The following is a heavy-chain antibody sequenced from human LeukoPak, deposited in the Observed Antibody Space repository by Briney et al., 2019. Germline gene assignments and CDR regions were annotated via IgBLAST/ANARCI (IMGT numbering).Heavy chain of an antibody. CDR3: ARALRVLAFAFDY. Sequence: GASVKVSCKASGGTFSSYGISWVRQAPGQGLEWMGRIIPMLGKPNYAQKFQGRVTITADKSSNTAYMELSSLRSEDTAVYYCARALRVLAFAFDYWGQGTLVTVSS. CDR2: IIPMLGKP. J-gene: IGHJ4*02. CDR1: GGTFSSYG. D-gene: IGHD6-13*01. V-gene: IGHV1-69*04.